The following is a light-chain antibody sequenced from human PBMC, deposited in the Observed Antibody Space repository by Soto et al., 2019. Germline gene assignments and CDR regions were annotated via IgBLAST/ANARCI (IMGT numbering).Light chain of an antibody. CDR2: KAS. J-gene: IGKJ2*01. V-gene: IGKV1-5*03. CDR1: QSIGFW. Sequence: DIQLTQSPSTLSSSVGDRITITCRASQSIGFWLAWYQQKPGKAPKRLIFKASNLDHGVPSRFSGSVSGTQFTLSISSLQPDDFATYYCQQFNSYTFGQGTKLEIK. CDR3: QQFNSYT.